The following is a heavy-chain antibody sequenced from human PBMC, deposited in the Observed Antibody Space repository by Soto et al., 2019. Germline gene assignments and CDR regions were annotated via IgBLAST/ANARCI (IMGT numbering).Heavy chain of an antibody. V-gene: IGHV4-31*03. CDR2: IFYSGST. J-gene: IGHJ4*02. Sequence: QVQLQESGPGLVKPSQTLSLTCTVSGGSISSGDYSWTWIRQHPGKGLEWIGYIFYSGSTYYNPSPKSRVTISVDTSKNQFSLKLNSVTAADTAVYYCARAGIGDGYFDYWGQGTLVTVSS. CDR3: ARAGIGDGYFDY. CDR1: GGSISSGDYS. D-gene: IGHD3-10*01.